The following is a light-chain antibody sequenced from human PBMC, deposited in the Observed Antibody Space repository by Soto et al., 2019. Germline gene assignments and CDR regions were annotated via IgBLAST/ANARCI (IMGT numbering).Light chain of an antibody. CDR3: CAFAGTSTS. CDR2: DVT. J-gene: IGLJ1*01. Sequence: QSALTQPRSVSGSPGQPVTISCTGTSSDVGGYNYVSWYQQHPGKAPKLMIYDVTKRPSGVPDRFSGSKSGNTASLSISGLQAEDEADYYCCAFAGTSTSFGTGTKLTVL. V-gene: IGLV2-11*01. CDR1: SSDVGGYNY.